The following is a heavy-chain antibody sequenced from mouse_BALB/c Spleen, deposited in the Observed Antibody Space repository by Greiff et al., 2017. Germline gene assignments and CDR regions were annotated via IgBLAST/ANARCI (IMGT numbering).Heavy chain of an antibody. CDR1: GFTFSSYC. V-gene: IGHV5-6-3*01. J-gene: IGHJ4*01. D-gene: IGHD2-14*01. CDR2: INSNRGSN. Sequence: EVKLVESGGDLVKPGGSLKLSCAASGFTFSSYCMSWVRQTPDKRLELVATINSNRGSNYYPDSVKGQFTISTDNAKTTLYLQMSSLTSEDTAMYYYARFRIYTIGDGMDYWGQGTSVTVSS. CDR3: ARFRIYTIGDGMDY.